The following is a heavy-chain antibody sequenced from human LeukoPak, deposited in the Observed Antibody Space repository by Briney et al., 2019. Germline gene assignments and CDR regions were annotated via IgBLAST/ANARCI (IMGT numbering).Heavy chain of an antibody. V-gene: IGHV3-48*04. CDR1: GFTFSSYS. J-gene: IGHJ4*02. CDR3: AREDCSGGSCYSGFDY. Sequence: SGGSLRLSCAASGFTFSSYSINWVRQAPGKGLEWVSYISSSGSTIYYADSVKGRFTISRDNAKNSLYLQMNSLRAEDTAVYYCAREDCSGGSCYSGFDYWGQGTLVTVSS. CDR2: ISSSGSTI. D-gene: IGHD2-15*01.